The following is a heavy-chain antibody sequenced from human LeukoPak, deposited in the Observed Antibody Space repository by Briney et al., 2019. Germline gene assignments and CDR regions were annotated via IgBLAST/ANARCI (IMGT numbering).Heavy chain of an antibody. CDR2: IYYSGST. Sequence: SETLSLTCTVSGGSISSGGYYWSWIRQHPGKGLEWIGYIYYSGSTYYNPSLKSRVTISVDTSKNQFSLKLSPVTAADTAVYYCAREVLRSSSSPFDYWGQGTLVTVSS. CDR3: AREVLRSSSSPFDY. V-gene: IGHV4-31*03. D-gene: IGHD6-6*01. CDR1: GGSISSGGYY. J-gene: IGHJ4*02.